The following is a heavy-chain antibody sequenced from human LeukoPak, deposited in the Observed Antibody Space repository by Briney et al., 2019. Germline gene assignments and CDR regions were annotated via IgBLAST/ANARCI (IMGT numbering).Heavy chain of an antibody. CDR2: ISSSGGST. D-gene: IGHD6-6*01. CDR3: ARKYSNSSPFDY. Sequence: EASVTVSCKTSGYTFTSYYMHWVRQAPGQGLEWMGIISSSGGSTTYAQKFRGRVTMTRDTSTSTVYMELSSLRSEDTAMYYCARKYSNSSPFDYWGQGTLVTVSS. CDR1: GYTFTSYY. J-gene: IGHJ4*02. V-gene: IGHV1-46*01.